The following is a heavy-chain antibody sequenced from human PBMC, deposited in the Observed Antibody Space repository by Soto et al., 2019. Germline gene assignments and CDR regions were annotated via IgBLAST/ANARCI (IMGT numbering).Heavy chain of an antibody. CDR3: TRDAGAILSGFDP. CDR1: GYTFTSYA. J-gene: IGHJ5*02. CDR2: INAGNGNT. V-gene: IGHV1-3*01. Sequence: QVQLVQSGAEVKKPGASVKVSCKASGYTFTSYAMHWVRQAPGQRIEWMGWINAGNGNTKYSQKFQGRVTITRDTSARPAYMELRSLRSEDTAVYYCTRDAGAILSGFDPWGQGTLVTVSS. D-gene: IGHD2-8*01.